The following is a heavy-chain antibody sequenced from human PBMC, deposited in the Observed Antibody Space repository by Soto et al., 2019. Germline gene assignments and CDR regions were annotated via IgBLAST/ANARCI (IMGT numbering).Heavy chain of an antibody. CDR2: ISGSGGST. V-gene: IGHV3-23*01. J-gene: IGHJ5*02. D-gene: IGHD6-19*01. CDR1: GFTFSSYA. CDR3: AKPKYSSGWKDLGFDP. Sequence: GGSLRLSCAASGFTFSSYAMSWVRQAPGKGLEWVSAISGSGGSTYYADSVKGRFTISRDNSKNTLYLQMNSLRAEDTAVYYCAKPKYSSGWKDLGFDPWGQGTLVTVSS.